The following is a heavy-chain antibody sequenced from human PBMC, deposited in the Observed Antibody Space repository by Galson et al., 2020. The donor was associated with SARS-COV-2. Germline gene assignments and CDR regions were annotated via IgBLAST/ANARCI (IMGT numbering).Heavy chain of an antibody. CDR3: ARQLAAAGIIDY. D-gene: IGHD6-13*01. CDR2: VDPIGST. Sequence: SETLSPTCAVDGGSFIGYYWSWNRQSPGKGLEWIGEVDPIGSTNYNPSLKSRVTISVDTSKTQFSLNLSSVTAADAAVYYCARQLAAAGIIDYWGQGTRVPVSS. J-gene: IGHJ4*02. V-gene: IGHV4-34*01. CDR1: GGSFIGYY.